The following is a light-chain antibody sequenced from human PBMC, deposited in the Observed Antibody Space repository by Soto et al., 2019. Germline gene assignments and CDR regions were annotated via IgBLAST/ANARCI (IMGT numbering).Light chain of an antibody. CDR2: AAY. CDR3: QQLNTYPLT. V-gene: IGKV1-9*01. J-gene: IGKJ4*01. Sequence: DIQLTQSPSFLSASVGDRVTITCRASQCISSYLAWYQQKPGKAPKLLIYAAYTFQSGVPSRFSGSGPGTEFTLTISSLQPEDFATYYCQQLNTYPLTFGGGTKVEIK. CDR1: QCISSY.